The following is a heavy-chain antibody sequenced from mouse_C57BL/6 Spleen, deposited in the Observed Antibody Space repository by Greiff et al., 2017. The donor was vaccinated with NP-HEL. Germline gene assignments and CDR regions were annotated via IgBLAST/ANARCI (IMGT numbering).Heavy chain of an antibody. Sequence: EVQRVESEGGLVQPGSSMKLSCTASGFTFSDYYMAWVRQVPEKGLEWVANINYDGSSTYYLDSLKSRFIISRDNAKNMLYLQMSSLKSEDTSTYYCARGGLLKGYFDVWGTGTTVTVSS. V-gene: IGHV5-16*01. CDR3: ARGGLLKGYFDV. J-gene: IGHJ1*03. CDR1: GFTFSDYY. D-gene: IGHD2-3*01. CDR2: INYDGSST.